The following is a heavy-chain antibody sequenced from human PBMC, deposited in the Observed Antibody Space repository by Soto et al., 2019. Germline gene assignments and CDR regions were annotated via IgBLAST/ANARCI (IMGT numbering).Heavy chain of an antibody. Sequence: QVQLVRSGAEVKKPGSSVKVSCKASGGTFSSYAISWVRQAPGQGLEWMGGIIPIFGTANYAQKFQGRVTITADESTSTAYMELSSLRSEDTAVYYCARDLKQYYYDSSGYYYYWGQGTLVTVSS. CDR2: IIPIFGTA. J-gene: IGHJ4*02. V-gene: IGHV1-69*01. D-gene: IGHD3-22*01. CDR3: ARDLKQYYYDSSGYYYY. CDR1: GGTFSSYA.